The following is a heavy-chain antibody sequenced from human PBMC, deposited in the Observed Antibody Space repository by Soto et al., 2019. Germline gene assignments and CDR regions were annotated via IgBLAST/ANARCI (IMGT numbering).Heavy chain of an antibody. CDR1: GGSFSGYY. J-gene: IGHJ4*02. Sequence: QVHLQQWGAGLLKPSETLSLTCAVYGGSFSGYYWSWIRQPPGKGLEWIGEINHSGSTNYNPSLKSRVTISVDTSKNQFSLKLSSVTAADTAVYFCANTYYNFWSGFYRGYYFDCWGQGTLVSVSS. CDR3: ANTYYNFWSGFYRGYYFDC. V-gene: IGHV4-34*01. CDR2: INHSGST. D-gene: IGHD3-3*01.